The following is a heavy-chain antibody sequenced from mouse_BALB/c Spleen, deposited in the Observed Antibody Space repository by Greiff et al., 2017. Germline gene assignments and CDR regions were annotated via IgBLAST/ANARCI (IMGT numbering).Heavy chain of an antibody. D-gene: IGHD4-1*02. CDR3: ARGLNWDVAY. CDR1: GYSITSGYY. V-gene: IGHV3-6*02. CDR2: ISYDGSN. J-gene: IGHJ3*01. Sequence: DVKLVESGPGLVKPSQSLSLTCSVTGYSITSGYYWNWIRQFPGNKLEWMGYISYDGSNNYNPSLKNRISITRDTSKNQFFLKLNSVTTEDTATYYCARGLNWDVAYWGQGTLVTVSA.